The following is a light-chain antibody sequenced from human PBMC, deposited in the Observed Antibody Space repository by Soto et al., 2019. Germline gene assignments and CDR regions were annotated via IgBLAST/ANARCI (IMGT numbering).Light chain of an antibody. CDR1: QSVSSN. V-gene: IGKV3-15*01. Sequence: EIVMTQSPATLSVSPGERATLSCRASQSVSSNLAWYQQKPGQAPRLLIYGASTRATGIPARFRGSGSGTEFNLTISSLQSEDFAVYYCQHYNNWSPWTFGQGTKVEIK. J-gene: IGKJ1*01. CDR2: GAS. CDR3: QHYNNWSPWT.